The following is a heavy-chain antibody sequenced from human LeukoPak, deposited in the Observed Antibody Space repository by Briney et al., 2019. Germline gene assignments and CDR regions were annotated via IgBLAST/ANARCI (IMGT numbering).Heavy chain of an antibody. CDR3: AKGPTYSSSSLFDY. CDR1: GFTFHDYA. Sequence: PGGSLRLFCAASGFTFHDYAMHWVRQAPGKGLEWVSGISWNGGTIDYADSVKGRFTISRDNAKNSLYLQMNSLRPEDMALYYCAKGPTYSSSSLFDYWGQGILVAVSS. CDR2: ISWNGGTI. D-gene: IGHD6-6*01. V-gene: IGHV3-9*03. J-gene: IGHJ4*02.